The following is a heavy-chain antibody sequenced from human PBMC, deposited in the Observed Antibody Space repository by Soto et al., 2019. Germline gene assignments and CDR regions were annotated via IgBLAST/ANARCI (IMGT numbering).Heavy chain of an antibody. J-gene: IGHJ4*02. Sequence: GGSLRLSCAASGFTFSGYAMSWVRQAPGKGLEWVSAISGSGGSTYYADSVKGRFTISRDNSKNTLYLQMNSLRAEDTAVYYCAKDPADIVVVVAATRSYFDYWGQGTLVTVSS. CDR2: ISGSGGST. V-gene: IGHV3-23*01. CDR3: AKDPADIVVVVAATRSYFDY. D-gene: IGHD2-15*01. CDR1: GFTFSGYA.